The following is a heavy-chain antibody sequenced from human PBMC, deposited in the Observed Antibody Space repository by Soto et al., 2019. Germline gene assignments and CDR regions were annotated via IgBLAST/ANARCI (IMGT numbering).Heavy chain of an antibody. Sequence: QVHLVQSGAEVKKPGSSVKVSCKASGGTFRSFAISWVLQAPGHGSEWMGGFIPFLRTADYAQKFQGRVTITADEATSTAYMELSSLTSEATAVYYCANCRGMDHRTKPGWEGAARHLVAYGARDVCGQGTTVPVSS. V-gene: IGHV1-69*01. CDR1: GGTFRSFA. D-gene: IGHD6-6*01. CDR3: ANCRGMDHRTKPGWEGAARHLVAYGARDV. J-gene: IGHJ6*02. CDR2: FIPFLRTA.